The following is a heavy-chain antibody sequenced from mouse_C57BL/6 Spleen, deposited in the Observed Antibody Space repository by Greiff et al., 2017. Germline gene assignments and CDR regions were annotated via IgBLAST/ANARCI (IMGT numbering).Heavy chain of an antibody. CDR2: IRNKANGYST. J-gene: IGHJ3*01. Sequence: EVQLVESGGGLVQPGGSLSLSCAASGFTFTDYYMSWVRQPPGEALEWLGFIRNKANGYSTEYSASVKGRFTISRDNSQSILYLQMNALRAEDSATYYCARYDWAWFAYWGQGTLVTVSA. CDR3: ARYDWAWFAY. CDR1: GFTFTDYY. V-gene: IGHV7-3*01.